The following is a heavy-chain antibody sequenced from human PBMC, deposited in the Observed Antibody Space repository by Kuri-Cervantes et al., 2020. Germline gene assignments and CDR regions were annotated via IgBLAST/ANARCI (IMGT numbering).Heavy chain of an antibody. D-gene: IGHD3-3*01. Sequence: GGSLRLSCAASGFTFSSYAMHWVRQAPGKGLEWVAHISYDGGNIYYADNVKGRFTISRDNSKDTLYLQMNSLRAEDTAVYYCARDRFLEWGNCFDPWGQGTLVTVSS. V-gene: IGHV3-30-3*01. CDR3: ARDRFLEWGNCFDP. CDR2: ISYDGGNI. J-gene: IGHJ5*02. CDR1: GFTFSSYA.